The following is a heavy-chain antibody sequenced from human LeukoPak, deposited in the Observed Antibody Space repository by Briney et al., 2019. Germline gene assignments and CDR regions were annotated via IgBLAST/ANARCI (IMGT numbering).Heavy chain of an antibody. V-gene: IGHV3-30*18. CDR3: AKARTMIVVFDAFDI. J-gene: IGHJ3*02. CDR1: GFTFSSYG. Sequence: GGSLRLSCAASGFTFSSYGMHWVRQAPGKGLEWVAVISYDGSNKYYADSVKGRFTISRDNSKNTLYLQMNSPRAEDTAAYYCAKARTMIVVFDAFDIWGQGTMVTVSS. CDR2: ISYDGSNK. D-gene: IGHD3-22*01.